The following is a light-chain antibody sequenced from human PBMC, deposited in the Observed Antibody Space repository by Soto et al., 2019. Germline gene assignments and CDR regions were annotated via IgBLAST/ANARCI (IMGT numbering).Light chain of an antibody. Sequence: QSALTQPASVSGSPGQPITISCTGTSSDVGGYNYVSWYQHHSGKAPKLIIYDVSNRPSGVSIRFSGSKSDNTASLTISGLQPEDEADYHCSSSTTTTTRQIVFRTGTKVTVL. J-gene: IGLJ1*01. CDR3: SSSTTTTTRQIV. CDR1: SSDVGGYNY. CDR2: DVS. V-gene: IGLV2-14*03.